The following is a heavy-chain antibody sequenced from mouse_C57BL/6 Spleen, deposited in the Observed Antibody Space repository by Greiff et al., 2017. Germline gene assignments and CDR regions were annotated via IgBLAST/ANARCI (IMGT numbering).Heavy chain of an antibody. CDR2: IYPGDGDT. CDR1: GYAFSSSW. Sequence: VQLQQSGPELVKPGASVKISCKASGYAFSSSWMNWVKQRPGKGLEWIGRIYPGDGDTNYNGTFKGKATLTADKTSSTAYMQLSSLTSEDSAVYFCARDYYGSSAYWYFDVWGTGTTVTVSS. D-gene: IGHD1-1*01. CDR3: ARDYYGSSAYWYFDV. V-gene: IGHV1-82*01. J-gene: IGHJ1*03.